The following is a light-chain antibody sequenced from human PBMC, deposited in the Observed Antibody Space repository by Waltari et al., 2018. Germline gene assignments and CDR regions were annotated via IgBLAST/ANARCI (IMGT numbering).Light chain of an antibody. J-gene: IGKJ4*01. V-gene: IGKV1-NL1*01. CDR2: TTS. Sequence: DIQLTQSPSSLSASVGDRVTISCWAIEGISNSLAWYQQKPGGAPKLLLSTTSKLATGVPPRFSGRGSGADYTLTINGLQPEDFATYYCQHHYGTPLTFAGGTKVENK. CDR3: QHHYGTPLT. CDR1: EGISNS.